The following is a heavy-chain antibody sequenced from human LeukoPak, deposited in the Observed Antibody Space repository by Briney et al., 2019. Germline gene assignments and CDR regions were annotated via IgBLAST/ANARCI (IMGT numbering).Heavy chain of an antibody. V-gene: IGHV4-59*01. J-gene: IGHJ4*02. CDR2: IYYSGST. CDR1: GGSISSYY. Sequence: SETVSLTCSVSGGSISSYYWSWIRQPPGKGLEWIGYIYYSGSTKYNPSLKSRVTISVDTSKNQFSLELSSVTAADTAVYYCARVVDHGYSDYWGLGTLVTVSS. D-gene: IGHD5-24*01. CDR3: ARVVDHGYSDY.